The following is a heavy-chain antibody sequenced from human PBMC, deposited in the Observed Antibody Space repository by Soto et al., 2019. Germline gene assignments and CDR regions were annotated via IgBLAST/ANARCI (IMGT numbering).Heavy chain of an antibody. CDR1: GYTFTSYW. CDR3: ARQRLWGTSGYYYFEN. CDR2: IYPGDSDT. D-gene: IGHD3-22*01. V-gene: IGHV5-51*01. Sequence: GESLKISCKGSGYTFTSYWIAWVRQMPGKGLEWMGLIYPGDSDTRYSPSFRGQVTISVDKSINTAYLQWGRLKASDTAIYYCARQRLWGTSGYYYFENWGQGTLVTVSS. J-gene: IGHJ4*02.